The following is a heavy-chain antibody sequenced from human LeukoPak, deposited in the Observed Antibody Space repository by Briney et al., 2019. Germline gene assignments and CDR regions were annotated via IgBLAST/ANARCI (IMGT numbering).Heavy chain of an antibody. V-gene: IGHV1-2*02. CDR1: GYTFTGYY. CDR3: ARGANSLWFGELSSYYYYYMDV. Sequence: ASVKVSCKASGYTFTGYYMHWVRQAPGQGLEWMGWINPNGGGTYYAQKFQGRVTMTRDTSISTAYMELSRLRSDDTAVYYCARGANSLWFGELSSYYYYYMDVWGKGTTVTVSS. D-gene: IGHD3-10*01. CDR2: INPNGGGT. J-gene: IGHJ6*03.